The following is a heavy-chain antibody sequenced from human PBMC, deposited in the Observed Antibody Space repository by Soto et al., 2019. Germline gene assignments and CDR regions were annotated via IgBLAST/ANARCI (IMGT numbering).Heavy chain of an antibody. CDR2: ISFTSSTI. CDR3: ARDNGMAGSFDP. D-gene: IGHD2-8*01. Sequence: EVQLVESGGGLVQPGGSLRLSCAASGFIFSSYSMNWVRQAPGKGLEWVSYISFTSSTIFYADSVRGRFTIPRDNAKNSLYLQMNTLRDEDTAVYYCARDNGMAGSFDPWGQGTLVTVSS. CDR1: GFIFSSYS. J-gene: IGHJ5*02. V-gene: IGHV3-48*02.